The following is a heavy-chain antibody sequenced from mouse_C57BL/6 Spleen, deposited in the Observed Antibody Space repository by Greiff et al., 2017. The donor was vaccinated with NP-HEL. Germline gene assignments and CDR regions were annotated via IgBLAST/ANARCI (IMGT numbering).Heavy chain of an antibody. CDR1: GYTFTSYW. CDR2: IDPSDSYT. D-gene: IGHD2-4*01. CDR3: ARRLRRREGYAMDY. V-gene: IGHV1-69*01. Sequence: QVQLQQPGAELVMPGASVKLSCKASGYTFTSYWMHWVKQRPGQGLEWIGEIDPSDSYTNYNQKFKGKSTLTVDKSSSTAYMQLSSLTSEDSAVYYCARRLRRREGYAMDYWGQGTSVTVSS. J-gene: IGHJ4*01.